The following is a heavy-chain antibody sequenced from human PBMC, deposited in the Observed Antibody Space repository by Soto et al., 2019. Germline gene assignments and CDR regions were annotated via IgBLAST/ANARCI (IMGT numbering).Heavy chain of an antibody. V-gene: IGHV3-33*01. CDR2: IWYDGSNK. J-gene: IGHJ6*02. Sequence: QVQLVESGGGVVQPGRSLRLSCAASGFTFSSYGMHWVRQAPGKGLEWVAVIWYDGSNKYYADSVKGRFTISRDNSKNTLYLQMTSLRAEDTAVYYCAREGTVEDYYGMDVWGQGTTVTVSS. CDR1: GFTFSSYG. CDR3: AREGTVEDYYGMDV. D-gene: IGHD2-15*01.